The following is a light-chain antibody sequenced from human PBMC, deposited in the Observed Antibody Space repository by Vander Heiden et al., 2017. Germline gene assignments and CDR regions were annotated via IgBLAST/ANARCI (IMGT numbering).Light chain of an antibody. CDR2: RNN. V-gene: IGLV1-47*01. CDR1: SSNIRSYY. J-gene: IGLJ2*01. Sequence: HSVLTHPPSASATPGQRVTITCSGSSSNIRSYYVYRYQQLPGTAPKLLVHRNNQRTSGVHDGFSGSKSGTSASLASSGLRSEDEADYYCAAWDDGLSVHVVFGGGTKLTVL. CDR3: AAWDDGLSVHVV.